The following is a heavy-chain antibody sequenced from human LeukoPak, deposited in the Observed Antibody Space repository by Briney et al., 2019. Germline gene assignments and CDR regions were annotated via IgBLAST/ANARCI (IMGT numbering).Heavy chain of an antibody. J-gene: IGHJ1*01. CDR1: GGSISSSSYY. V-gene: IGHV4-39*06. D-gene: IGHD6-13*01. CDR3: ARDISRQLVPLH. Sequence: SETLSLTCTVSGGSISSSSYYWGWIRQPPGKGLEWIGGIYYSGSTYYNPSLKSRVTISVDTSKNQFPLKLSSVTAADTAVYYCARDISRQLVPLHWGQGTLVTVSS. CDR2: IYYSGST.